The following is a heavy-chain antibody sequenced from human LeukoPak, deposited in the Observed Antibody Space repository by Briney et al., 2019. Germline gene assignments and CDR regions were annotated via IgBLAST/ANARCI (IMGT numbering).Heavy chain of an antibody. D-gene: IGHD1-1*01. CDR3: ARGGPQLVYRAFDI. Sequence: SETLSLTCTVSGSSISSGVYYWSWIRQPAGKGLEWIGRIHTRGTTNYNPSLKSQVTISLDKSKNEVSLKLTSVTAADTALYYCARGGPQLVYRAFDIWGRGTMVTVSS. CDR2: IHTRGTT. CDR1: GSSISSGVYY. V-gene: IGHV4-61*02. J-gene: IGHJ3*02.